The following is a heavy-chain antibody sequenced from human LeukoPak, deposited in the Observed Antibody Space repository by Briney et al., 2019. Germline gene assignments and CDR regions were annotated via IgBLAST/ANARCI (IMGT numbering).Heavy chain of an antibody. CDR3: ARSDYDFWSGQYRYFY. CDR1: GYTFTSYD. D-gene: IGHD3-3*01. Sequence: GASVKVSCKASGYTFTSYDINWVRQAPGQGLEWMGGIIPIFGTANYAQKFQGRVTITADESTSTAYMELSSLRSEDTAVYYCARSDYDFWSGQYRYFYWGQGTLVTVSS. CDR2: IIPIFGTA. V-gene: IGHV1-69*13. J-gene: IGHJ4*02.